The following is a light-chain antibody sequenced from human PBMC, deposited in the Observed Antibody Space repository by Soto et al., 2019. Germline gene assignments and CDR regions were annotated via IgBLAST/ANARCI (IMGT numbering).Light chain of an antibody. V-gene: IGKV3-20*01. CDR2: GAS. Sequence: EIVMTQSPATLSVSPGERATLSCRASQSVSSNLGWYQKKPGQAPRLVIYGASFRATGIPDRFSGSGSGTDFTLTISGLEPEDFAVYYCQHYGTSPITFGQGTRLEIK. CDR1: QSVSSN. J-gene: IGKJ5*01. CDR3: QHYGTSPIT.